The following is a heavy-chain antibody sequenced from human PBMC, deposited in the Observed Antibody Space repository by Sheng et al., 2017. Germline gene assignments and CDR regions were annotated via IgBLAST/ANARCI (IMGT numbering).Heavy chain of an antibody. CDR2: ISGSGGST. J-gene: IGHJ4*02. CDR1: GFTFSSYA. V-gene: IGHV3-23*04. Sequence: EVQLVESGGGLVQPGGPVRLSCAASGFTFSSYAMSWVRQAPGKGLEWVSAISGSGGSTYYADSVKGRFTISRDNSKNTLYLQMNSLRAEDTAVYYCAKDSNSRPLQLVGSWDYWGQGTLVTVSS. CDR3: AKDSNSRPLQLVGSWDY. D-gene: IGHD6-6*01.